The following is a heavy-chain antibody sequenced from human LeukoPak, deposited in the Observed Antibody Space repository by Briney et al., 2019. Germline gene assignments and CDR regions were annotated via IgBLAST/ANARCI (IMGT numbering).Heavy chain of an antibody. Sequence: SETLSLTCTVSGGSISRDYWSWIRQPPGKGLEWIGYIYYTGSTNYNPSLKSRVTISVDTSKNQFSLKLSSVTAADTAVYYCARAPNDYSNYVNYFDYWGQGTLVTVSS. V-gene: IGHV4-59*01. D-gene: IGHD4-11*01. J-gene: IGHJ4*02. CDR3: ARAPNDYSNYVNYFDY. CDR2: IYYTGST. CDR1: GGSISRDY.